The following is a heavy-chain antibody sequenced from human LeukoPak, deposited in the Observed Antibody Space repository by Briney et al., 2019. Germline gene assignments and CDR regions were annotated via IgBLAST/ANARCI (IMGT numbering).Heavy chain of an antibody. J-gene: IGHJ6*03. CDR3: ARVAAAGKAYYYYMDV. D-gene: IGHD6-13*01. V-gene: IGHV5-51*01. Sequence: GESLKISCQGSGYSFTSYWIGWVRQMPGKGLEWMGIIYPGDSDNRYSPSFQGQVTISADKSISTAYLQWSSLKASDTAMYYCARVAAAGKAYYYYMDVWGKGTTVTVSS. CDR2: IYPGDSDN. CDR1: GYSFTSYW.